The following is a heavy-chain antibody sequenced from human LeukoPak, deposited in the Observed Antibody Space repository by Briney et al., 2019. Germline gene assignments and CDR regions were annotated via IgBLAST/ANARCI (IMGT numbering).Heavy chain of an antibody. CDR1: GFTFSSYW. D-gene: IGHD3-22*01. CDR3: ARGGFRFFAH. J-gene: IGHJ5*02. CDR2: INQDGSEK. Sequence: GGSLRLSCAASGFTFSSYWMNRVRQAPGKGLEWVANINQDGSEKYCVDSVKGRFTISGDNAKNSLYLQMNSLRAEDTAVYYCARGGFRFFAHWGQGTLVTVSS. V-gene: IGHV3-7*04.